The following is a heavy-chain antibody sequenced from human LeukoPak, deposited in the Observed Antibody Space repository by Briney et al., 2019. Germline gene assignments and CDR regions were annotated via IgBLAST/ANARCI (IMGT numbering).Heavy chain of an antibody. CDR1: GGSISDYY. CDR3: ARGVDYYGV. Sequence: SETLSLTCTVSGGSISDYYWTWIRQSPGTGLEWIGYMDYSGSTAYNPSLKSRVTISIDTSKKQFSLELSSVTAADTAVYYCARGVDYYGVWGQGTLVTVSS. V-gene: IGHV4-59*12. J-gene: IGHJ4*02. CDR2: MDYSGST. D-gene: IGHD3-10*01.